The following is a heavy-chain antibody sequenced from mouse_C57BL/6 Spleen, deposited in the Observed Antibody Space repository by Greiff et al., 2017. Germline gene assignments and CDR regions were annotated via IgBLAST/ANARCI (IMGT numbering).Heavy chain of an antibody. CDR3: ARGGPYYGNYDYAMDY. V-gene: IGHV1-19*01. CDR1: GYTFTDYY. D-gene: IGHD2-10*01. Sequence: EVQLQQSGPVLVKPGASVKMSCKASGYTFTDYYMNWVKQSHGKSLEWIGVINPYNGGTSYNQKFKGKATLTVDKSSSTAYMELNSLTSEDSAVYYCARGGPYYGNYDYAMDYWGQGTSVTVSA. CDR2: INPYNGGT. J-gene: IGHJ4*01.